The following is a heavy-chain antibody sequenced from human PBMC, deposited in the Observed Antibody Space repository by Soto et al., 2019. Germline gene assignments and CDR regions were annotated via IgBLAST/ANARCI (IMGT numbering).Heavy chain of an antibody. CDR3: ARAAYEILTGYYRR. CDR2: ISAYNGNT. D-gene: IGHD3-9*01. CDR1: GYTFTSYG. J-gene: IGHJ4*02. Sequence: QVQLVQSGAEVKKPGASVKVSCKASGYTFTSYGISWVRQAPGQGLEWMGWISAYNGNTNYAQKFQDRVTMTTDTSTSPAYMELRSLRSDDTAVYYCARAAYEILTGYYRRWGQGTLVTVSS. V-gene: IGHV1-18*01.